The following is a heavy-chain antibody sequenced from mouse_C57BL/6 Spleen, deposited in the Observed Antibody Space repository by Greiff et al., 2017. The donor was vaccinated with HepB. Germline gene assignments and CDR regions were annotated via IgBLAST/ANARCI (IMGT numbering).Heavy chain of an antibody. D-gene: IGHD2-2*01. CDR2: IDPSDSYT. V-gene: IGHV1-59*01. Sequence: QVQLQQPGAELVRPGTSVKLSCKASGYTFTSYWMHWVKQRPGQGLEWIGVIDPSDSYTNYNQKFKGKATLTVDTSSSTAYMQLSSLTSEDSAVYYCARSNYGYDVAWFAYWGQGTLVTVSA. J-gene: IGHJ3*01. CDR1: GYTFTSYW. CDR3: ARSNYGYDVAWFAY.